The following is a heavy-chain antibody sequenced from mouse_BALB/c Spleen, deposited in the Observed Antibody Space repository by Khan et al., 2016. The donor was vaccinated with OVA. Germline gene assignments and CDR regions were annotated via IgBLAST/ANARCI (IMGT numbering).Heavy chain of an antibody. CDR3: ARMGTYYGNYDY. D-gene: IGHD2-10*01. J-gene: IGHJ2*01. Sequence: QVQLQQPGAELAKPGASVKMSCKASGYTFTSYWMHWVKQRPGQGLEWIGYINPSTGYTEYTQKFKDKATLTADKSSSTAYMQLSSLTSEDSAVYYCARMGTYYGNYDYWGQGTTLTVSS. CDR2: INPSTGYT. CDR1: GYTFTSYW. V-gene: IGHV1-7*01.